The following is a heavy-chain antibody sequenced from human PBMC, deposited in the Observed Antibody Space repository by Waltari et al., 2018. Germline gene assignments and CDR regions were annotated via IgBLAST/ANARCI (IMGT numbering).Heavy chain of an antibody. D-gene: IGHD3-3*01. CDR1: EFPFAYDW. CDR3: ATQSWSNFEY. Sequence: EVQLLESGEGLVQPGGSLILSCPASEFPFAYDWVTWVRQAPGTGLEWVANLKEDGSEKYYVDSVKGRFPISRDNAKNSLYLQMSSLRVEDTAVYYCATQSWSNFEYWGQGTLVTVSS. CDR2: LKEDGSEK. V-gene: IGHV3-7*01. J-gene: IGHJ4*02.